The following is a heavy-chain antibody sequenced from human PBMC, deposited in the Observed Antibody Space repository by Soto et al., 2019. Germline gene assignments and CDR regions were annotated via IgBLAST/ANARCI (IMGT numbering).Heavy chain of an antibody. V-gene: IGHV1-69*06. CDR2: IIPIFGTA. Sequence: QVQLVQSGAEVKKPGSSVKVSCKASGGTFSSYAISWVRQAPGQGLEWMGGIIPIFGTANYAQKFQGRVTITADKSTSTAYMGLSSLRSEDTAVYYCARAADGYDFWSGYHYWGQGTLVTVSS. D-gene: IGHD3-3*01. CDR1: GGTFSSYA. CDR3: ARAADGYDFWSGYHY. J-gene: IGHJ4*02.